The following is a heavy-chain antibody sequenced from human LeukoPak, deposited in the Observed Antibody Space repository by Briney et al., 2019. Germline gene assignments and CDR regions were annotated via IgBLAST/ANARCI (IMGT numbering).Heavy chain of an antibody. CDR1: GFTFSGYG. J-gene: IGHJ5*02. CDR3: ARELNGWFDP. CDR2: ISYDVSYK. V-gene: IGHV3-30*03. Sequence: GGSLRLSCAASGFTFSGYGMHWVRQAPGKGLEWVAVISYDVSYKYYADSVKGRFSISRDNSKNTMDLQMNSLRGEDTAVYYCARELNGWFDPWGQGTLVTVSS.